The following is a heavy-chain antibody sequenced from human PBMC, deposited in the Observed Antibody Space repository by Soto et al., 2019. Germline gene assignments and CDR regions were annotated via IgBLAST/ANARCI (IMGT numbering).Heavy chain of an antibody. J-gene: IGHJ6*02. CDR1: GGSVSSGGCY. D-gene: IGHD3-10*01. CDR2: IYYSGST. Sequence: SETLSLTCTVSGGSVSSGGCYWSWIRKPPGKGLEWIGYIYYSGSTNYNPSLKSRVTISVDTSKNQFSLKLSSVTAADTAVYYCARGPSGSYYNGYHYYYYGMDVWGQGTTVTVSS. V-gene: IGHV4-61*08. CDR3: ARGPSGSYYNGYHYYYYGMDV.